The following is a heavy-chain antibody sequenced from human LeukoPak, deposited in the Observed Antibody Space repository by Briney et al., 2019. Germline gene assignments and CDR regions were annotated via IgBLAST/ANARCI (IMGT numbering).Heavy chain of an antibody. V-gene: IGHV4-4*07. Sequence: PSETLSLTCTVSGGSISSYYWSWIRQPAGKGLEWIGRIYTSGSTSYNPSLKSRVTMSVDTSKNQFSLKLSSVTAADTAVYYCARDATGGQWLDPIELWGQGTMVTVSS. CDR1: GGSISSYY. CDR3: ARDATGGQWLDPIEL. D-gene: IGHD6-19*01. J-gene: IGHJ3*01. CDR2: IYTSGST.